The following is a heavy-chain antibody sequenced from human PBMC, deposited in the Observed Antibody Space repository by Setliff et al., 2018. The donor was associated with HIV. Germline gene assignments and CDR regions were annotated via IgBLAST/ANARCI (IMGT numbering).Heavy chain of an antibody. CDR2: IKGDGSAH. J-gene: IGHJ4*02. Sequence: PGGSLRLSCAASGFTFSNAWMNWVRQAPGQGLEWVANIKGDGSAHYYVDSAKGRFTISRDNAKNSLYLQMNSLRADDTAIYYCASSRPPDDSSGFLDHWGQGTLVTVSS. CDR1: GFTFSNAW. CDR3: ASSRPPDDSSGFLDH. D-gene: IGHD3-22*01. V-gene: IGHV3-7*03.